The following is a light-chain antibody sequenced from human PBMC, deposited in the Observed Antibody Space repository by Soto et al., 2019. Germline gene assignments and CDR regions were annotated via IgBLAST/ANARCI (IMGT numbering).Light chain of an antibody. CDR1: QSLLHTNGYNY. Sequence: ILMTQSPLSLPVTPGEPASISCRSSQSLLHTNGYNYLDWYLQKPGQSPQLLIYLGSNRASGVPDRFSGSGSGTDFTLKISRVEAEDVGVYYCMEALQTPLTFGPGTRLEIK. J-gene: IGKJ5*01. CDR3: MEALQTPLT. CDR2: LGS. V-gene: IGKV2-28*01.